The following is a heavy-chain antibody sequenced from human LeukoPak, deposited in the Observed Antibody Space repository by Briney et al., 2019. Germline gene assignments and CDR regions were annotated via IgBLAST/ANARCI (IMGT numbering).Heavy chain of an antibody. Sequence: PSETLSLTCTVSGGSISSGSYYWSWIRQPAGKGLEWIGRIYTSGSTNYNPSLKSRVTISVDTSKNQFSLKLSSVTAADTAVYYCARAHTGNYYYYYMDVWGKGTTVTVSS. V-gene: IGHV4-61*02. CDR1: GGSISSGSYY. CDR3: ARAHTGNYYYYYMDV. CDR2: IYTSGST. D-gene: IGHD3-10*01. J-gene: IGHJ6*03.